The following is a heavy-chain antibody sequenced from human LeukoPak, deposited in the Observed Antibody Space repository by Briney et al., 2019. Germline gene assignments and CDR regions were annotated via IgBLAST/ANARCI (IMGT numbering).Heavy chain of an antibody. CDR3: ATPVPHDTSGYYYRFDY. V-gene: IGHV1-24*01. Sequence: ASVKDSCKVSGHTLSDLSMHWVRQAPGKGLDWMGGFNPEDAETIYAQKFQGRVTMTEDTSTDTVYMELNSLISDDTAVYYCATPVPHDTSGYYYRFDYWGQGTLVTVSS. D-gene: IGHD3-22*01. J-gene: IGHJ4*02. CDR2: FNPEDAET. CDR1: GHTLSDLS.